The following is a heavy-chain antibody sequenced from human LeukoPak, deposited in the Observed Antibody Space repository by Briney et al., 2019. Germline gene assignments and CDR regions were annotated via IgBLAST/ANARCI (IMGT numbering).Heavy chain of an antibody. CDR3: ARDRYDILTGYYPYYFDY. J-gene: IGHJ4*02. CDR2: INPNSGGT. D-gene: IGHD3-9*01. Sequence: GASVKVSCKASGYTFTGYYMHWVRQAPGQGLEWMGWINPNSGGTNYAQKFQGRVTMTRDTSISTAYMELSRLRSDDTAVYYCARDRYDILTGYYPYYFDYWGQGTLVTVSS. V-gene: IGHV1-2*02. CDR1: GYTFTGYY.